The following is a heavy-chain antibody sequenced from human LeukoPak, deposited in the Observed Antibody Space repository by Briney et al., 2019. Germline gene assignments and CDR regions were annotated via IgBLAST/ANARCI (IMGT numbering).Heavy chain of an antibody. V-gene: IGHV3-11*06. J-gene: IGHJ4*02. D-gene: IGHD3-9*01. CDR2: ISTTSGFT. CDR1: GFTFSDYY. Sequence: PGGSLRLSCAASGFTFSDYYMSWIRQAPGKGLEWISYISTTSGFTKYADSVKGRFTISRDNAKNTLYLQMNSLGVEDTAVYYCAKDADKYYDLLTGYSYFDYWGQGTLVTVSS. CDR3: AKDADKYYDLLTGYSYFDY.